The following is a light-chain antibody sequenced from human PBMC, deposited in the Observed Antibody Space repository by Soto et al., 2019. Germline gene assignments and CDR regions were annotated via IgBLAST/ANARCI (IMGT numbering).Light chain of an antibody. V-gene: IGLV2-11*01. Sequence: QSVLTQPRSVSVSPGQSVTISCTGTSSDVGGYNYVSWFQQHPGKAPKLMIYDVSKRPSGVPDRFSGFKSGNTASLTISGLQAEDEADYYCCSYAGSPYVFGTGTKLTVL. CDR3: CSYAGSPYV. J-gene: IGLJ1*01. CDR1: SSDVGGYNY. CDR2: DVS.